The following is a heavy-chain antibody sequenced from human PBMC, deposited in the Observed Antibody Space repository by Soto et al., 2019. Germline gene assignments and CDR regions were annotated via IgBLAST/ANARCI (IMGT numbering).Heavy chain of an antibody. CDR1: GYTFTSYG. Sequence: ASVKVSCKACGYTFTSYGISWVRQAPGQGLEWMGWITAYDGNTDYAQKFQGRVTMTTDTSTSTAYMELRSLRSDDTAVYYCACNSGSYSRPHYWGQGTLVTVSS. CDR3: ACNSGSYSRPHY. D-gene: IGHD1-26*01. J-gene: IGHJ4*02. CDR2: ITAYDGNT. V-gene: IGHV1-18*01.